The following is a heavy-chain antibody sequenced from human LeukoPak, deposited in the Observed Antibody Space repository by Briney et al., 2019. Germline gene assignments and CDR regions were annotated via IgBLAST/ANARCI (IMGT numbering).Heavy chain of an antibody. CDR2: IIPIFGTA. Sequence: GSSVKVSCKASGGTFSSYAINWVRQAPGQGLEWMGGIIPIFGTANYAQKFQGRVTITTDESTSTAYMELSSLRSEDTAVYYCAVRYDSSGYYFPAFDYWGQGTLVTVSS. J-gene: IGHJ4*02. V-gene: IGHV1-69*05. CDR3: AVRYDSSGYYFPAFDY. CDR1: GGTFSSYA. D-gene: IGHD3-22*01.